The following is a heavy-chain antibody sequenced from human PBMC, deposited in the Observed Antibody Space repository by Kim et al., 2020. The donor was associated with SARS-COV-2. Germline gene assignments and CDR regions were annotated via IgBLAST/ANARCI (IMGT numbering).Heavy chain of an antibody. CDR1: GASISSYY. CDR2: IYYSGST. CDR3: ARVALGYCSSTSCHKGFDP. D-gene: IGHD2-2*01. V-gene: IGHV4-59*01. Sequence: SETLSLTCTVSGASISSYYWSWIRQPPGKGLEWIGYIYYSGSTNYNPSLKSRVTISVDTSKNQFSLKLSSVTAADTAMYYCARVALGYCSSTSCHKGFDPWGQGTLVTVSS. J-gene: IGHJ5*02.